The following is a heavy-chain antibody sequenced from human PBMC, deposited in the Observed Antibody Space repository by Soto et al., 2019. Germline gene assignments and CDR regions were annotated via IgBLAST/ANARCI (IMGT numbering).Heavy chain of an antibody. V-gene: IGHV5-51*01. Sequence: GESLKSSGKGSVYICRTSWIGCVRQMPGKGLDWMWVIYLGDSTTTYSTSLEGQILVPFAMSSSTYSIHLNSLKASGPATYFCARSGGYAYDSPIPEHFFDYWGQGSLVTVAS. CDR2: IYLGDSTT. D-gene: IGHD5-18*01. CDR3: ARSGGYAYDSPIPEHFFDY. J-gene: IGHJ4*02. CDR1: VYICRTSW.